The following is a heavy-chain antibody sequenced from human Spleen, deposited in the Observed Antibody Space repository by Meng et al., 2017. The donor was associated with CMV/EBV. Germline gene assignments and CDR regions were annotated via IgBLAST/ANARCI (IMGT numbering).Heavy chain of an antibody. J-gene: IGHJ4*02. CDR2: INHSGST. D-gene: IGHD3-22*01. CDR3: VWTTYDSSTLVDY. V-gene: IGHV4-34*01. CDR1: GGSFSGYY. Sequence: QVQLQQGGAGLLKPSETLSLTCARYGGSFSGYYWSWIRQPPGKGLEWIGEINHSGSTNYNPSLKSRVTISVDTSKNQFSLKLSSVTAADTAVYYCVWTTYDSSTLVDYWGQGTLVTVSS.